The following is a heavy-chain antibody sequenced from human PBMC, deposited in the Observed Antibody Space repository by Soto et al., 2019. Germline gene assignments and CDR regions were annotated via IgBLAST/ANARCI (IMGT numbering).Heavy chain of an antibody. CDR2: FYYSGIT. V-gene: IGHV4-61*01. CDR1: GDSVSSRSYY. J-gene: IGHJ4*02. Sequence: SETLSLTCTVSGDSVSSRSYYWSWIRQPPGKGLEWIGYFYYSGITNYSPSLKSRVTISLDPSKNQFSLRLSSVTAADTAVYYCARLYDGNSKGLDYWGQGTLVTVSS. CDR3: ARLYDGNSKGLDY. D-gene: IGHD3-10*01.